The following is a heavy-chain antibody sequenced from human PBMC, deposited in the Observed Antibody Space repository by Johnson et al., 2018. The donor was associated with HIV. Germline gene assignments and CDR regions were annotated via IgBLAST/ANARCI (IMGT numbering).Heavy chain of an antibody. J-gene: IGHJ3*02. CDR3: ARQTLRAFDI. CDR2: ISFDGPNK. V-gene: IGHV3-30-3*01. Sequence: QVQLVESGGGVVQPGRSLRLSCAASGFTFSDYYMSWIRQAPGKGLEWVALISFDGPNKYYADSVKVRFTISRDNSKNTLYLQMISLRAADTALYYCARQTLRAFDIWGQGTMVTVSS. CDR1: GFTFSDYY.